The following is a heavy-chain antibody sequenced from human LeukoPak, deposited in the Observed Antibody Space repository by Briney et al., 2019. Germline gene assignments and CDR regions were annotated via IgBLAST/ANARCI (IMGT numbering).Heavy chain of an antibody. D-gene: IGHD2-2*01. V-gene: IGHV1-8*01. CDR1: GYTFTSYD. CDR2: MNPNSGNT. J-gene: IGHJ4*02. CDR3: ARGRLGVPAAIY. Sequence: GASVKVSCKASGYTFTSYDINWVRQATGQGLEWMGWMNPNSGNTGYAQKFQGRVTMTRNTSISTAYMELSSLRSEDTAAYYCARGRLGVPAAIYWGQGTLVTVSS.